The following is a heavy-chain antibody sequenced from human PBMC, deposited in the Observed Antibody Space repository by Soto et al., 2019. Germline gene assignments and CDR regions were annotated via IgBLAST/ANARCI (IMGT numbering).Heavy chain of an antibody. V-gene: IGHV2-5*02. Sequence: QITLKESGPTLVKPTQTLTLTCTFSGFSLSTSGVGVAWIRQPPGKALEGLALIYWDDDKRYRPSPESRLIITKDTSKNQVVLTMTNMDSVDTATYYCASRPCSGGSCYWFSFSGMDVWGQGTTVSVSS. CDR1: GFSLSTSGVG. D-gene: IGHD2-15*01. J-gene: IGHJ6*02. CDR2: IYWDDDK. CDR3: ASRPCSGGSCYWFSFSGMDV.